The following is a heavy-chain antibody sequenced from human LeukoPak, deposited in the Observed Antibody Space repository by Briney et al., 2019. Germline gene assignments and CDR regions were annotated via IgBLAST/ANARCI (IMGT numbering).Heavy chain of an antibody. D-gene: IGHD2-2*03. CDR3: ARSARDIEYTNMDY. Sequence: QPGGSLRLSCATSGFNFSTCWMTWVRQAPGKGLEWVANMKQDGSEKNYVDSVKGRFTISRDNDKNSLYLQMNSLRVEDTAVYYCARSARDIEYTNMDYWGQGTLVTVSS. CDR2: MKQDGSEK. V-gene: IGHV3-7*02. J-gene: IGHJ4*02. CDR1: GFNFSTCW.